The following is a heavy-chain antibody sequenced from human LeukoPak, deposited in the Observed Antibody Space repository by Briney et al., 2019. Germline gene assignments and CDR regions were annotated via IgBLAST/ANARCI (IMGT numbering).Heavy chain of an antibody. Sequence: GSLRLSCAASGFTFSSYAMHWVRQAPGKGLEWVAVISYDGSNKYYADSVKGRFTISRDNSKNTLYLQMNSLRAEDTAVYYCARGAPRDYGMDVWGQGTTVTVSS. V-gene: IGHV3-30*04. CDR2: ISYDGSNK. J-gene: IGHJ6*02. CDR1: GFTFSSYA. CDR3: ARGAPRDYGMDV.